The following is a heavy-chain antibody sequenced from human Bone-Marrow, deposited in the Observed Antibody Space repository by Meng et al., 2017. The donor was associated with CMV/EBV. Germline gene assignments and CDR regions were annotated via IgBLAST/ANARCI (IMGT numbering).Heavy chain of an antibody. CDR1: GGSFSGYY. CDR3: ARGGWIQLVYRYYYYGMDV. V-gene: IGHV4-34*01. J-gene: IGHJ6*01. Sequence: SETLSLTCAVYGGSFSGYYWSWIRQPPGKGLEWIGEINHSGSTNYNPSLKSRVTISVDTSKNQFSLKLSSVTAADTAMYYCARGGWIQLVYRYYYYGMDVWGQGTTVAVSS. D-gene: IGHD5-18*01. CDR2: INHSGST.